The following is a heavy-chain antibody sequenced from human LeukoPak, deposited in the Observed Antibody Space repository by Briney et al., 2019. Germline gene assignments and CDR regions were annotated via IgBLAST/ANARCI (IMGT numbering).Heavy chain of an antibody. V-gene: IGHV4-39*07. D-gene: IGHD3-10*01. CDR2: IYYSGST. J-gene: IGHJ6*02. CDR1: GGSISSSSYY. Sequence: PSETLSLTCTVSGGSISSSSYYWGWIRQPPGKGLEWIGSIYYSGSTYYNPSLKSRVTISVDTSKNQFSLKLSSVTAADTAVYYCVWFGELEPLYGMDVWGQGTTVIVSS. CDR3: VWFGELEPLYGMDV.